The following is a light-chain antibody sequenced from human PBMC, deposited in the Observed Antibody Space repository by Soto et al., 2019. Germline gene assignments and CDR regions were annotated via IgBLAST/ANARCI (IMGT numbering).Light chain of an antibody. J-gene: IGKJ1*01. V-gene: IGKV3-15*01. Sequence: EIFLTQSPVSLSVSRWGRATLSCRASQSISDTLAWYQQKPGQAPRLLIHGASTRAPGFPARFSGSGSGTDFALTISSLQSEDFAVYYCQQYDNWPWTFGQGTKVDIK. CDR3: QQYDNWPWT. CDR2: GAS. CDR1: QSISDT.